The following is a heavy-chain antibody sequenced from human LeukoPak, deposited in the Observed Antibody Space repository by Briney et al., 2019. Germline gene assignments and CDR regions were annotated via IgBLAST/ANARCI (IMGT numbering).Heavy chain of an antibody. CDR3: LGYCSSTSCSTFDY. V-gene: IGHV3-30*03. CDR2: ISYDGSNK. D-gene: IGHD2-2*01. J-gene: IGHJ4*02. Sequence: PGRSLRFSCAASGFTFSSYGMHWVRQAPGKGLEWVAVISYDGSNKYYADSVKGRFTISRDNSKNMLYLQMNSLRAEDAAVYYCLGYCSSTSCSTFDYWGQGTLVTVSS. CDR1: GFTFSSYG.